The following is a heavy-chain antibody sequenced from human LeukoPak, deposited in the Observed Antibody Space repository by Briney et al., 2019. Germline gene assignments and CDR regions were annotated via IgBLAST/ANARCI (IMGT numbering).Heavy chain of an antibody. CDR3: ARNSHYNTFDY. D-gene: IGHD3-3*02. Sequence: GGSLRLSCVASGFTFSTSWMTWIRQAPGKGLEWVANIKEDGSTKNYADSVKGRFTISRDNAKNSLYLQMLSLRGEDTAMYYCARNSHYNTFDYGGQGTLVSVPS. CDR1: GFTFSTSW. V-gene: IGHV3-7*01. CDR2: IKEDGSTK. J-gene: IGHJ4*02.